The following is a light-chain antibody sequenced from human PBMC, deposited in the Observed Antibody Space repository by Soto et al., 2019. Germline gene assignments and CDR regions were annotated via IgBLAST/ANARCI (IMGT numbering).Light chain of an antibody. CDR1: QGISSY. J-gene: IGKJ1*01. CDR3: QQYDTFSGT. V-gene: IGKV1-8*01. CDR2: AAS. Sequence: AIRMTQSRSSLSASTGDRVTISCRASQGISSYLAWYQKKPGKAPNLLIYAASTLPSGVPSRFSGSASGTKFTPTIASLQPDDFATYYCQQYDTFSGTFGPGTKVDIK.